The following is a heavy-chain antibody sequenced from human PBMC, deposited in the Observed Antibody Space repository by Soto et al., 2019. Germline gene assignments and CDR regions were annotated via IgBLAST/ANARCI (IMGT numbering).Heavy chain of an antibody. Sequence: EGQLLESGGGLVQPGRSLRLSCAASGFTFSSYAMNWVRQAPGKGLEWVSAMSGTGGSTYYADSVKGRFTISRDNSKNTLYLQMNSLRVEDTAVFYCAKAGFSSGWSPYYFDYWGQGTLVTVSS. CDR2: MSGTGGST. CDR3: AKAGFSSGWSPYYFDY. D-gene: IGHD6-19*01. J-gene: IGHJ4*02. CDR1: GFTFSSYA. V-gene: IGHV3-23*01.